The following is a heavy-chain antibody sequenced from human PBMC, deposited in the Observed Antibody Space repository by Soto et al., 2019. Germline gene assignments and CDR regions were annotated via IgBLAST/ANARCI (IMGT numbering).Heavy chain of an antibody. CDR1: SFTFSSYA. CDR2: ISGSGIST. D-gene: IGHD6-19*01. Sequence: EVQLLESGGGLVQPGGSLRLSCAASSFTFSSYAMSWVRQSPGKGLEWVSGISGSGISTYYADSVKGRFSISIENSKNKLYMKMDRLRAEATAVYYCEREPGAITVAGKFDYWGQGTLVNVSS. V-gene: IGHV3-23*01. J-gene: IGHJ4*02. CDR3: EREPGAITVAGKFDY.